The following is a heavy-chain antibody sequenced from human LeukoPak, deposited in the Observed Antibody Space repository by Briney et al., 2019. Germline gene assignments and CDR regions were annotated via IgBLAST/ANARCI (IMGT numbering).Heavy chain of an antibody. CDR1: GFTFTNYA. J-gene: IGHJ4*02. D-gene: IGHD5-18*01. Sequence: GGSLRLSCAASGFTFTNYAMSWVRQGPVKGLEWVSAISSNGGTTYYADSVKGRLTISRDNAKNSLYLQMNSLRAEDTAVYYCARGGFELYSYGRDYFDYWGQGTLVTVSS. CDR2: ISSNGGTT. CDR3: ARGGFELYSYGRDYFDY. V-gene: IGHV3-23*01.